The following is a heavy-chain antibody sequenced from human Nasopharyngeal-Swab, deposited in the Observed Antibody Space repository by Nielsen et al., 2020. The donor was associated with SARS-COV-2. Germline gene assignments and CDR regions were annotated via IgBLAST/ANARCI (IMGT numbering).Heavy chain of an antibody. V-gene: IGHV1-18*01. D-gene: IGHD3-10*01. J-gene: IGHJ6*02. CDR1: GYTFTSYG. CDR3: ARDRTGVIISYYCYYGMDA. Sequence: ASVKVSCKASGYTFTSYGISWVRQAPGQGLEWMGWISAYNGNTNYAQKLQGRVTMTTDTSTSTAYMELRSLRSDDTAVYYCARDRTGVIISYYCYYGMDAWGQGTTVTVSS. CDR2: ISAYNGNT.